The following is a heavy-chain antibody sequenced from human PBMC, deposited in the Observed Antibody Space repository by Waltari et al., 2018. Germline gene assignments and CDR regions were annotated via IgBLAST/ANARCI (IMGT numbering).Heavy chain of an antibody. D-gene: IGHD3-22*01. Sequence: QVQLVESGGGVVQPGRSLRLSCAASEFTFRSYAMHWVRQAPGKGLEWVAIISYDGRNTYDVDSVKGRFTISRDNSERMLYLQMNSLRAEDTAVYYCARDYCDRTNCHGMDVWGQGTTVTVSS. V-gene: IGHV3-30*04. CDR3: ARDYCDRTNCHGMDV. CDR1: EFTFRSYA. J-gene: IGHJ6*02. CDR2: ISYDGRNT.